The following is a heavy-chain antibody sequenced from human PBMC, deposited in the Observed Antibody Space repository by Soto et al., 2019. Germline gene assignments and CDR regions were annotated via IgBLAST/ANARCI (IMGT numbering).Heavy chain of an antibody. J-gene: IGHJ4*02. CDR1: GYSFTSYW. V-gene: IGHV5-51*01. D-gene: IGHD6-13*01. Sequence: GESLKICCNGAGYSFTSYWIGWVRQMPGKGLEWMGIIYPGDSDTRYSPSFQGQVTISADKSISTAYLQWSSLEASDTAMYYCARQRGYSSSIDYGGQGTLVTGSS. CDR3: ARQRGYSSSIDY. CDR2: IYPGDSDT.